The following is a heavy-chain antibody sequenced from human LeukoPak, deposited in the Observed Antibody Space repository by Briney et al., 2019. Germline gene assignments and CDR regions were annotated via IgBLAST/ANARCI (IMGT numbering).Heavy chain of an antibody. Sequence: GGSLRLSCAATGLSVSSNFMSWVRQAPGKGLEWVSVIYGGGSTYYADSVKGRFTISRDNSKNTLYLQMNSLRAEDTAVYYCAKDLPAAYFDYWGQGTLVTVSS. D-gene: IGHD2-2*01. CDR3: AKDLPAAYFDY. V-gene: IGHV3-53*05. CDR2: IYGGGST. J-gene: IGHJ4*02. CDR1: GLSVSSNF.